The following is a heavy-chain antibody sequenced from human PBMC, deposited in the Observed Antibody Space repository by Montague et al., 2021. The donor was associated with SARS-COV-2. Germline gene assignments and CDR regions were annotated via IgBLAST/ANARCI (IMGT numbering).Heavy chain of an antibody. CDR2: IYYSGST. V-gene: IGHV4-59*01. J-gene: IGHJ6*02. CDR1: GGSISGYY. D-gene: IGHD2-8*01. CDR3: ARLLRSCTNGVCRTYYYYAMDV. Sequence: SETLSLTCTVSGGSISGYYWSWIRQPPGKGLEWIGYIYYSGSTKYNPFLESRVTVSVDRSKNQVSLKLSSVTAADTAVYYCARLLRSCTNGVCRTYYYYAMDVWGRGTTVTVSS.